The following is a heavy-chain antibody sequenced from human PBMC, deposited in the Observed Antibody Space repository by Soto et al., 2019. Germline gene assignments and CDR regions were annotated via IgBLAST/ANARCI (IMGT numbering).Heavy chain of an antibody. J-gene: IGHJ6*02. D-gene: IGHD5-18*01. V-gene: IGHV3-23*01. Sequence: GGSLRLSCAASGFTFSSYAMSWVRQAPGKGLEWVSAISGSGGSTYYADSVKGRFTISRDNSKNTLYLQMNSLRAEDTAVYYCAKDFNTWIQLWREYYYYGMDVWGQGTTVTVSS. CDR1: GFTFSSYA. CDR2: ISGSGGST. CDR3: AKDFNTWIQLWREYYYYGMDV.